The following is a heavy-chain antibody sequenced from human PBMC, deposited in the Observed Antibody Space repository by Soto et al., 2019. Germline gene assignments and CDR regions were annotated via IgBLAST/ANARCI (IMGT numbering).Heavy chain of an antibody. CDR3: ARQGGEGEWLLNLRYYYYYMDV. J-gene: IGHJ6*03. CDR1: GFTFSSYS. Sequence: PGGSLRLSCAASGFTFSSYSMNWVRQAPGKGLEWVSYISSSSSTIYYADSVKGRFTISRDNAKNSLYLQMNSLRAEDTAVYYCARQGGEGEWLLNLRYYYYYMDVWGKGTTVTVSS. D-gene: IGHD3-3*01. V-gene: IGHV3-48*01. CDR2: ISSSSSTI.